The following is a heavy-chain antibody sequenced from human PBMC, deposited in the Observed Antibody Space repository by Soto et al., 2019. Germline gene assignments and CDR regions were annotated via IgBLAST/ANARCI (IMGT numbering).Heavy chain of an antibody. J-gene: IGHJ3*02. Sequence: SETLSLTCTVSGGSISSYYWSWIRQPPGKGLEWIGYIYYSGSTNYNPSLKSRVTISVDMSKSQFSLKLSSVTAADTAVYYCARVYDYVWGSYRHDAFDIWGQGTMVTVS. CDR2: IYYSGST. CDR1: GGSISSYY. D-gene: IGHD3-16*02. CDR3: ARVYDYVWGSYRHDAFDI. V-gene: IGHV4-59*01.